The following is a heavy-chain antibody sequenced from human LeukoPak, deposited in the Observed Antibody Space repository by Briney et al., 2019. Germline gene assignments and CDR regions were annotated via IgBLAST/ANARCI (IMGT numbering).Heavy chain of an antibody. CDR3: ARETTVVTSTSDY. D-gene: IGHD4-23*01. CDR2: ISSSGSTI. V-gene: IGHV3-11*01. J-gene: IGHJ4*02. CDR1: GFTFSDYY. Sequence: GGSLRLSCAASGFTFSDYYMSWICQAPGKGLEWVSYISSSGSTIYYADSVKGRFTISRDNAKNSLYLQMNSLRAEDTAVYYCARETTVVTSTSDYWGQGTLVTVSS.